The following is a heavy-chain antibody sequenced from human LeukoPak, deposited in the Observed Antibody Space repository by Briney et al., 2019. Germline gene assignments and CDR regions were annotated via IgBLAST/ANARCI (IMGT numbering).Heavy chain of an antibody. D-gene: IGHD3-10*01. V-gene: IGHV4-39*02. CDR3: AREAGYYGSGSYSGAFDI. J-gene: IGHJ3*02. Sequence: SETLSLTCTVSGGSISSSSYYWGWIRQPPGKGLEWIGSIYYSGSTYYNPSLKSRVTISVDTSKNQFSLKLSSVTATDTAVYYCAREAGYYGSGSYSGAFDIWGQGTMVTVSS. CDR2: IYYSGST. CDR1: GGSISSSSYY.